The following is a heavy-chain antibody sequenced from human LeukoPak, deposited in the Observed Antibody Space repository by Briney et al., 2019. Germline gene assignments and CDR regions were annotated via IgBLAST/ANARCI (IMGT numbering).Heavy chain of an antibody. J-gene: IGHJ4*02. CDR3: TRDRIMTDF. V-gene: IGHV3-49*03. Sequence: GGSLRLSCTASGFTFGDYSMTWFRQAPGKGLEWVSFIRDKASGGTTEHAASVRGRFTTSRDDSKSIAYLQMNSLKTEDTALYYCTRDRIMTDFWGQGTLVTVSS. CDR2: IRDKASGGTT. CDR1: GFTFGDYS. D-gene: IGHD2-15*01.